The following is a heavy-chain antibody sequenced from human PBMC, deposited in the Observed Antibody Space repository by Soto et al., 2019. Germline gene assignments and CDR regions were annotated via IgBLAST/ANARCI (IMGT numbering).Heavy chain of an antibody. J-gene: IGHJ3*02. CDR1: GFTFSRYA. CDR3: ATYYDILTGLLWDAFDS. Sequence: PGGSLRLSCAASGFTFSRYAMSWVRQAPGKGLEWVSAISGSGGSTYYADSVKGRFTISRDNSKNTLYLQMNSLRAEDTAVYYCATYYDILTGLLWDAFDSWGQGTMVTVSS. D-gene: IGHD3-9*01. CDR2: ISGSGGST. V-gene: IGHV3-23*01.